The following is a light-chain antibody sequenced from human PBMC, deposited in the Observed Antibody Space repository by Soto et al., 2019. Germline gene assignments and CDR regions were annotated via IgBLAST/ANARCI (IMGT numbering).Light chain of an antibody. Sequence: EIVLTQSPGTLSLSPGERATLSCRASQSVSSSYLAWYQQKPGQAPRLLIYAATSRATGIPARFSGSGSGTACTLTISRLEPEDSAVYSCQQYGHSPARGLTVGGGTKVEIK. J-gene: IGKJ4*01. V-gene: IGKV3-20*01. CDR3: QQYGHSPARGLT. CDR2: AAT. CDR1: QSVSSSY.